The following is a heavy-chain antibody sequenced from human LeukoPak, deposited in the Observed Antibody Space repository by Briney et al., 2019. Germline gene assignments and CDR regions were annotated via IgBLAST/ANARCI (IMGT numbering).Heavy chain of an antibody. D-gene: IGHD6-19*01. V-gene: IGHV4-34*01. CDR2: INHSGST. Sequence: KPSETLSLTCAVYGGSFSGYYWSWIRQPPGKGLEWIEEINHSGSTNYNPSLKSRVTISVDTSKNQFSLKLSSVTAADTAVYYCARGRIAVYYYYYYMDVWGKGTTVTVSS. CDR3: ARGRIAVYYYYYYMDV. J-gene: IGHJ6*03. CDR1: GGSFSGYY.